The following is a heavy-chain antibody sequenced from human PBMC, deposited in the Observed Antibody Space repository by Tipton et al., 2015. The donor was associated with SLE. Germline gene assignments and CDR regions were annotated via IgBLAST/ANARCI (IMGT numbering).Heavy chain of an antibody. CDR1: GGSISSYY. D-gene: IGHD2-15*01. V-gene: IGHV4-59*08. Sequence: LRLSCTVSGGSISSYYWSWIRQPPGKGLEWIGYIYYSGSTNYNPSLKSRVTISVDTSKNQFSLKLSSVTAADTAVYYCARGYCSGGSCHGGYNWFDPWGQGTLVTVSS. CDR2: IYYSGST. CDR3: ARGYCSGGSCHGGYNWFDP. J-gene: IGHJ5*02.